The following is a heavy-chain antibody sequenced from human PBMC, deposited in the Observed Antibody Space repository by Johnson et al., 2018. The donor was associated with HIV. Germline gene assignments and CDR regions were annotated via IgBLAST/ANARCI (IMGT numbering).Heavy chain of an antibody. Sequence: QVQLVESGGGVVQPGKSLRLSCAASGFTFSSYGMHWVRQAPGKGLQWVAAIWYDGNNKYYADSVKGRFTVSRDNSKNTLYLQMNSLRAEDTAVYYCARAWVNYYDSPDAFDIWGQGTMVTVSS. D-gene: IGHD3-22*01. CDR3: ARAWVNYYDSPDAFDI. CDR2: IWYDGNNK. CDR1: GFTFSSYG. J-gene: IGHJ3*02. V-gene: IGHV3-33*01.